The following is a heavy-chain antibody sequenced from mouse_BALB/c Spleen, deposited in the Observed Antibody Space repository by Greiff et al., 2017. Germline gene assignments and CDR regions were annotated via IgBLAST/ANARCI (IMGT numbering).Heavy chain of an antibody. J-gene: IGHJ3*01. Sequence: VQLQQSGPELVKPGASVKMSCKASGYTFTSYYIHWVKQRPGQGLEWIGWIYPGDGSTKYNEKFKGKTTLTADKSSSTAYMLLSSLTSEDSAIYFCARTYYGYDGAWFAYWGQGTLVTVSA. CDR2: IYPGDGST. CDR3: ARTYYGYDGAWFAY. V-gene: IGHV1S56*01. CDR1: GYTFTSYY. D-gene: IGHD2-9*01.